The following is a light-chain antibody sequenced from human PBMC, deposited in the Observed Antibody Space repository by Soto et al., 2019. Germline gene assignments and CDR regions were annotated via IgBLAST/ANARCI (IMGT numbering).Light chain of an antibody. Sequence: DIQMTQSPSSLFATVGDSVTITCRASQTITTYLNWYRQNPGKAPKLLIYAASSLQSGVPSRFSGSGSETEFTLTISRLQPEDFATDFCQQIYSAPLTFGGGAKVEIK. CDR2: AAS. J-gene: IGKJ4*01. CDR1: QTITTY. V-gene: IGKV1-39*01. CDR3: QQIYSAPLT.